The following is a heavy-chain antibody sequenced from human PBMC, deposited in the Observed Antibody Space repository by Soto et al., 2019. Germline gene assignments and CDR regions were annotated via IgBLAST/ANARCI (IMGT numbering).Heavy chain of an antibody. J-gene: IGHJ5*02. CDR3: ASRERAADTDWLLDP. CDR1: GGSISSSSFH. V-gene: IGHV4-39*01. Sequence: SETLSLTCTVSGGSISSSSFHWGWIRQPPGKGLEWIGSIYYSGSTYYSPSLKSRVTISVDTSKNQFSLKLSSVTAADTAVYYCASRERAADTDWLLDPCGQGTLVTVSS. D-gene: IGHD3-9*01. CDR2: IYYSGST.